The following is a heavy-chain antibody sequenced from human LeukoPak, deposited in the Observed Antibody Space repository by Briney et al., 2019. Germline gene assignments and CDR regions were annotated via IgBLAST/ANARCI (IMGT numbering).Heavy chain of an antibody. J-gene: IGHJ4*02. CDR2: ISYDGSNK. CDR3: ARASYYYDSSGPGDY. D-gene: IGHD3-22*01. CDR1: GFTFNSYA. V-gene: IGHV3-30*04. Sequence: GGSLRLSCAASGFTFNSYAMHWVRQAPGKGLEWVAVISYDGSNKYYADSVKGRFTISRDNSKNTLYLQMNSLRAEDTAVYYCARASYYYDSSGPGDYWGQGTLVTVSS.